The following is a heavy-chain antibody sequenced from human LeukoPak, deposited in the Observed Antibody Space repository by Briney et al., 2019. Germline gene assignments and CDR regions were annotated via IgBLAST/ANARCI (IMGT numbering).Heavy chain of an antibody. CDR2: ISGSGGST. CDR3: ARGYYDSSGYFDY. CDR1: GFTFSSYA. Sequence: GGSLRLSCAASGFTFSSYAMSWVRQAPGKGLEWVSAISGSGGSTYYADSVKGRFTISRDNSKNTLYLQMNSLRAEDTAVYYCARGYYDSSGYFDYWGQGTLVTVSS. J-gene: IGHJ4*02. V-gene: IGHV3-23*01. D-gene: IGHD3-22*01.